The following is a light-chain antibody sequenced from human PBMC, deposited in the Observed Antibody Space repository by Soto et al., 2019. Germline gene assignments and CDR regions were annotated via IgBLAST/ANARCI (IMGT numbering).Light chain of an antibody. V-gene: IGKV3D-11*02. Sequence: EIVLTQSPATLSLSLGERATLSCRAGQSVTSYLAWYQQKPGQAPRLLIYEASHMATGSPARFSGSGSGTAFYITIISKEHDDFVVSYFRQQSSWHLSFGGGTKVE. J-gene: IGKJ4*01. CDR2: EAS. CDR3: RQQSSWHLS. CDR1: QSVTSY.